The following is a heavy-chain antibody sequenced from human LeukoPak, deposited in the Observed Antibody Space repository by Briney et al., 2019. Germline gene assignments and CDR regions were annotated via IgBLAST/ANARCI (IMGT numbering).Heavy chain of an antibody. CDR1: GYSFTRYT. V-gene: IGHV7-4-1*02. J-gene: IGHJ6*02. CDR2: INTNSGNP. D-gene: IGHD4-17*01. CDR3: ARDGDYGMDV. Sequence: ASVKVSCKASGYSFTRYTMNWVRQAPGHGLAWMGWINTNSGNPTYAQGFTGRFVFSLDTSVSTAYLQISSLKAEDTAVYYCARDGDYGMDVWGQGTTVTVSS.